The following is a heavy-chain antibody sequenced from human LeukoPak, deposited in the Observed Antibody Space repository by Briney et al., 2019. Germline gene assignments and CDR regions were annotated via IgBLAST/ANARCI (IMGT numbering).Heavy chain of an antibody. J-gene: IGHJ4*01. CDR2: IYKSENT. D-gene: IGHD5-24*01. CDR3: VIDEGWQPDY. V-gene: IGHV4-59*01. Sequence: PSETLSLTCAVSGASISSFFCNWVRQPPGKGLEWIGYIYKSENTNYNPSLKSRVTISGDTSKNEFSLKLTSVTAADTAEYYCVIDEGWQPDYWGQGTLVTVSS. CDR1: GASISSFF.